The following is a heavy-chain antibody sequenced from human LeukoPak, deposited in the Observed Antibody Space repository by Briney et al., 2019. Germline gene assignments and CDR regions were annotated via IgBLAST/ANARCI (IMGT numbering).Heavy chain of an antibody. CDR1: GGSISSSSYY. CDR3: ARDQLAVAGLDY. D-gene: IGHD6-19*01. V-gene: IGHV4-39*07. Sequence: SETLSLTCTVSGGSISSSSYYWGWIRQPPGKGLEWIGSIYYSGSTYYNPSLKSRVTISVDTSKNQFSLKLSSATAADTAVYYCARDQLAVAGLDYWGQGTLVTVSS. J-gene: IGHJ4*02. CDR2: IYYSGST.